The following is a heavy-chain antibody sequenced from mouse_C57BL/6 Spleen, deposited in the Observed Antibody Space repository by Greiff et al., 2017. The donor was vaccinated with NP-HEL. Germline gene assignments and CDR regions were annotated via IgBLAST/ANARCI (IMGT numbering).Heavy chain of an antibody. CDR3: ARTLGDVGY. CDR1: GYAFSSSW. V-gene: IGHV1-82*01. Sequence: QVQLKQSGPELVKPGASVKISCKASGYAFSSSWMNWVKQRPGKGLEWIGRIYPGDGDTNYNGKFKGKATLTADKSSSTAYMQLSSLTAEDSAVYFCARTLGDVGYWGQGTTLTVSS. CDR2: IYPGDGDT. J-gene: IGHJ2*01. D-gene: IGHD3-3*01.